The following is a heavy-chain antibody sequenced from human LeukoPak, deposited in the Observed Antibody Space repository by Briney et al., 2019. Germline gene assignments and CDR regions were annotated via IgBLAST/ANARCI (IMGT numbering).Heavy chain of an antibody. J-gene: IGHJ5*02. D-gene: IGHD4-17*01. CDR3: ARPLVPDDYVGNWFDP. Sequence: GGSLRLSCAASGFTFSIYEMNWVRQAPGKGLEWVSYISSSGSTIYYADSVKGRFTISRDNAKNSLYLQMNSLRAEDTAVYYCARPLVPDDYVGNWFDPWGQGTLVTVSS. CDR1: GFTFSIYE. V-gene: IGHV3-48*03. CDR2: ISSSGSTI.